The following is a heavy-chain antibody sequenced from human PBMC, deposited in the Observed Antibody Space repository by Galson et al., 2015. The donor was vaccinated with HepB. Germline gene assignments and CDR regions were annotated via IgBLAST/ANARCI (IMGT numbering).Heavy chain of an antibody. CDR3: ARVYEDGATLPPNIDYGGNSGLDY. J-gene: IGHJ4*02. CDR1: GGSFSGYY. V-gene: IGHV4-34*01. D-gene: IGHD4-23*01. CDR2: INHSGST. Sequence: SETLSLTCAVYGGSFSGYYWSWIRQPPGKGLEWIGEINHSGSTNYNPSLKSRVTISVDTSKNQFSLKLSSVTAADTAVYYCARVYEDGATLPPNIDYGGNSGLDYWGQGTLVTVSS.